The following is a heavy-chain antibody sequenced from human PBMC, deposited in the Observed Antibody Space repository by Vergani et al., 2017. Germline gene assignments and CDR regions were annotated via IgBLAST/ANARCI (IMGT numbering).Heavy chain of an antibody. V-gene: IGHV4-34*02. CDR3: ATIGYRRWGYYFDY. Sequence: QVQLQQWGAGVVKPSGTLSLTCAVFGESFSSFYWSWIRQPPGKGLEWIGEICHTEDTKYSPSLKSRVTVSVDDSRNLFSLRLHSVTAADTAVYYFATIGYRRWGYYFDYWGQGILVTVSS. CDR1: GESFSSFY. CDR2: ICHTEDT. D-gene: IGHD2-2*02. J-gene: IGHJ4*02.